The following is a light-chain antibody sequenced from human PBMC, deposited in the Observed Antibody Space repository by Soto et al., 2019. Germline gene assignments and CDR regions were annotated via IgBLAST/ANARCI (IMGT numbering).Light chain of an antibody. CDR3: QHTTDFT. Sequence: QSPSTLAASVGDTVTMTCRSSSKWLAWYQKKPGKAPKLLIYDVSNLERGVPPRFSGSTSGAESTLTITGLQPDDLGTYYCQHTTDFTFGQGTKVDIK. CDR1: SSSKW. V-gene: IGKV1-5*01. CDR2: DVS. J-gene: IGKJ2*01.